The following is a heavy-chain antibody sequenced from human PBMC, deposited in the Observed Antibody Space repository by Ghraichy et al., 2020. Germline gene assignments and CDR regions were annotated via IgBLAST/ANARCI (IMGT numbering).Heavy chain of an antibody. V-gene: IGHV4-59*01. Sequence: SETLSLTCTVSGGSISSYYWSWIRQPPGKGLEWIGYIYYSGSTNYNPSLKSRVTISVDTSKNQFSLKLSSVTAADTAVYYCARLNSIAVAGTGYFDYWGQGTLVTVSS. J-gene: IGHJ4*02. CDR1: GGSISSYY. CDR3: ARLNSIAVAGTGYFDY. CDR2: IYYSGST. D-gene: IGHD6-19*01.